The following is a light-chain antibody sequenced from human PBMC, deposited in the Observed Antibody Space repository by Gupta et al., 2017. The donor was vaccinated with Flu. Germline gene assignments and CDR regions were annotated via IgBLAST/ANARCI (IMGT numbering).Light chain of an antibody. Sequence: DLQMTHSPSSLSASLGDRVTITCQASQGISYYFNWYQQKPGKAPNLLIYDASNLKTGVPSRFSGSGYGTDVTSTISSLQHEDDSTYYCQQYDNILRTFGGGTKVEVK. CDR2: DAS. CDR1: QGISYY. V-gene: IGKV1-33*01. CDR3: QQYDNILRT. J-gene: IGKJ4*01.